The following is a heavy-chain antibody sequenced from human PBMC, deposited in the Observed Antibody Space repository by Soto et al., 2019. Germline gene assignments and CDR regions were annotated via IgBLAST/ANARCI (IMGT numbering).Heavy chain of an antibody. CDR3: ARQGFGQLHGLVDV. CDR2: IHHSGST. D-gene: IGHD3-10*01. J-gene: IGHJ6*02. Sequence: QVQLQESGPGLVKPSETLSLTCSVSGGSITSHYCSWFRQPPGKGLEWIGYIHHSGSTSYNPSLKSRLTMSVDTSKNQFSLKVSSLTAADTALYYCARQGFGQLHGLVDVWGPGTTVTVSS. V-gene: IGHV4-59*08. CDR1: GGSITSHY.